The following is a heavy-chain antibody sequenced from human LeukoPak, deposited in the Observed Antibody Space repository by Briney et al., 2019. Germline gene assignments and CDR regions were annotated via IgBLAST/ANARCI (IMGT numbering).Heavy chain of an antibody. J-gene: IGHJ5*02. V-gene: IGHV4-34*01. CDR2: INHSGST. CDR3: ARGRRVVVAATKDYWFDP. CDR1: GGSFSGYY. D-gene: IGHD2-15*01. Sequence: SETLSLTCAVYGGSFSGYYWSWIRQPPGKGLEWIGEINHSGSTNYNPSLKSRVTISVDTSKNQFSLKLSSVTAADTAVYYCARGRRVVVAATKDYWFDPWGQGTLVTVSS.